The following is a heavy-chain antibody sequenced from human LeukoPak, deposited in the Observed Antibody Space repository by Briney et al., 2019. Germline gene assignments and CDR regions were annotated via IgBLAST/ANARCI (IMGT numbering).Heavy chain of an antibody. D-gene: IGHD1-26*01. V-gene: IGHV4-4*07. CDR3: ARTGGSYYHYDY. CDR2: MFYSGNT. Sequence: SETLSLTCTVSGASITSYHWSWIRQPAGKGLEWIGRMFYSGNTDYNPSLKSRLTMSIDTSKNQFSLKLSSVTAADTAVYFCARTGGSYYHYDYWGQGILVTVSS. J-gene: IGHJ4*02. CDR1: GASITSYH.